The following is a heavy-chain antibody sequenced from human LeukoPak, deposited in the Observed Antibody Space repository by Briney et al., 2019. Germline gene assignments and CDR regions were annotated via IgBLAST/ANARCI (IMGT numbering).Heavy chain of an antibody. CDR3: ARDRGSYAWDY. J-gene: IGHJ4*02. V-gene: IGHV3-66*02. Sequence: PGGSLRLSCAASGFTVSSNYMNWVRQAPGKGLEWVSVIYSGGGTYYADSVKGRFTISRDNSKNTLYLQMNSLRPEDTAVYYCARDRGSYAWDYWGQGTLVTVSS. CDR2: IYSGGGT. D-gene: IGHD5-12*01. CDR1: GFTVSSNY.